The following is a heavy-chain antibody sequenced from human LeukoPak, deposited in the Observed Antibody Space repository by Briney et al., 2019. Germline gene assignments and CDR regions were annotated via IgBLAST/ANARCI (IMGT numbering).Heavy chain of an antibody. CDR1: GFTFSTHG. Sequence: GGSVTLSCAASGFTFSTHGMNWVRQAPGKGLEWVSFIDTTTSYKYYADSVKGRFTISRDNAKNSLYLQMNSLRADDTAFYYCARGRSITILRGVAISDGFDIWGQGTIVPVSS. V-gene: IGHV3-21*01. CDR2: IDTTTSYK. D-gene: IGHD3-10*01. J-gene: IGHJ3*02. CDR3: ARGRSITILRGVAISDGFDI.